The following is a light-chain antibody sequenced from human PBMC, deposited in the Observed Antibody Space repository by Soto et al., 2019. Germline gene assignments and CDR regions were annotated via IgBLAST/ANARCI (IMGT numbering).Light chain of an antibody. V-gene: IGKV3-20*01. CDR2: GAS. CDR3: QQYGSSPPIT. J-gene: IGKJ5*01. CDR1: QLLNSNY. Sequence: EIVLTQSPGTLSLSPGERATLSCRASQLLNSNYLAWYQQKPGQAPRLLIYGASSRATGIPDRFSGSGSGTDFPLTVSRLEPEDFAVYYCQQYGSSPPITFGQGTRLDIK.